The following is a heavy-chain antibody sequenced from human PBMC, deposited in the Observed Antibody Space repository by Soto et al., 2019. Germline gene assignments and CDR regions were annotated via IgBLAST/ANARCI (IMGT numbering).Heavy chain of an antibody. CDR3: SRDLRGRVPGRFDP. Sequence: QVQLQESGPGLVKPSQTLSLTCTVSGDSITSGGYYWTWIRQHPGKGLEWIGYIYYSGVTYYNPSIKSRVTVSVDTAKSQVSLKLSSVTAAYTAVYYCSRDLRGRVPGRFDPWGQGTLVTVSS. D-gene: IGHD1-1*01. CDR2: IYYSGVT. CDR1: GDSITSGGYY. J-gene: IGHJ5*02. V-gene: IGHV4-31*03.